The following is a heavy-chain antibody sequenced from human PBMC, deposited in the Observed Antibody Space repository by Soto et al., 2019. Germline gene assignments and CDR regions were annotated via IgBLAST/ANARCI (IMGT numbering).Heavy chain of an antibody. CDR2: IYYSGST. J-gene: IGHJ4*02. Sequence: PSETLSLTCTVSGGSISSYYWSWIRQPPGKGLEWIGYIYYSGSTNYNPSLKSRVTISVDTSKNQFSLKLSSVTAADTAVYYCARIADSSGYYLDYWGQGTLVTVSS. V-gene: IGHV4-59*01. CDR1: GGSISSYY. D-gene: IGHD3-22*01. CDR3: ARIADSSGYYLDY.